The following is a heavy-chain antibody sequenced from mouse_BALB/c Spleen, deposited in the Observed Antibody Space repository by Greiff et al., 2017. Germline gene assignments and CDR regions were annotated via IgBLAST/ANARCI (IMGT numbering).Heavy chain of an antibody. CDR3: ARKGAAYDYDVYWYFDV. D-gene: IGHD2-4*01. J-gene: IGHJ1*01. CDR1: GYTFTDYA. V-gene: IGHV1-67*01. CDR2: ISTYNGNT. Sequence: QVQLQQSGPEVVRPGVSVKISCKGSGYTFTDYAMHWVKQSHAKSLECIGVISTYNGNTNYNQKFKGKATMTVDKSSSTAYMELARLTSEDSAIYYCARKGAAYDYDVYWYFDVWGAGTTVTVSS.